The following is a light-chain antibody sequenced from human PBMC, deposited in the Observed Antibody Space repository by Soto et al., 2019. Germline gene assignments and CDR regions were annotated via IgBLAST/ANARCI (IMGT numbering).Light chain of an antibody. Sequence: EIVLTQSPGTLSLSPGERATLSCRASQSLSNSLAWYQQKPGQAPRLLIYGASTRATGIPDTFSGSGSGTGFTLTISRLEPEDFAVYYCQQYGSSPYTFGQGTKVEMK. CDR1: QSLSNS. CDR3: QQYGSSPYT. J-gene: IGKJ2*01. CDR2: GAS. V-gene: IGKV3-20*01.